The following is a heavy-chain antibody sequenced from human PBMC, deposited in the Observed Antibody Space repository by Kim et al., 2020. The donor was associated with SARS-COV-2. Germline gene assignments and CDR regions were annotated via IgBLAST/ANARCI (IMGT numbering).Heavy chain of an antibody. D-gene: IGHD5-12*01. CDR2: ISYDGSNK. J-gene: IGHJ4*02. CDR1: GFTFSSYG. V-gene: IGHV3-30*18. CDR3: AKDQYSGYVTVDY. Sequence: GGSLRLSCAASGFTFSSYGMHWVRQAPGKGLEWVAVISYDGSNKYYADSVKGRFTISRDNSKNTLYLQMNSLRAEDTAVYYCAKDQYSGYVTVDYWGQGTLVTVSP.